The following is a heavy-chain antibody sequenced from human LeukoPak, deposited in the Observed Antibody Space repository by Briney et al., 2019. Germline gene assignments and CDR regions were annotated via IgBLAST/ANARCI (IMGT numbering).Heavy chain of an antibody. CDR2: IYYSGST. CDR3: ARHTGAWAAAADWFDP. V-gene: IGHV4-59*08. D-gene: IGHD2-2*01. CDR1: GGSISSYY. J-gene: IGHJ5*02. Sequence: SETLSLTCTVSGGSISSYYWSWIRQPPRKGLEWIGSIYYSGSTNYNPSLKSRVTISVDTTKKQFPLKLSSVTAADTAVYYCARHTGAWAAAADWFDPWGQGTLVTVSS.